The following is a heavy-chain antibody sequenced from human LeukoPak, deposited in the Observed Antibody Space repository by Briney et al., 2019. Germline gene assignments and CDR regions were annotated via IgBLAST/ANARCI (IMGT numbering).Heavy chain of an antibody. CDR1: GYSISSGYY. Sequence: SETLSLTCTVSGYSISSGYYWGWIRQPPGKGLEWIGSIYHSGSTYYNPSLKSRVTISVDTSKNQFSLKLSSVTAADTAMYYCARHDLDILTGSYYGMDVWGQGTTVTVSS. CDR3: ARHDLDILTGSYYGMDV. J-gene: IGHJ6*02. V-gene: IGHV4-38-2*02. CDR2: IYHSGST. D-gene: IGHD3-9*01.